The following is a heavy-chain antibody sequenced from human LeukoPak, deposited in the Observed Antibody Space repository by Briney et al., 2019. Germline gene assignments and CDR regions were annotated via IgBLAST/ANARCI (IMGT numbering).Heavy chain of an antibody. J-gene: IGHJ4*02. CDR1: GGSFSGYY. CDR2: INHSGST. CDR3: ARARYSSGWYPPAYFDY. V-gene: IGHV4-34*01. Sequence: PSETLSLTCAVYGGSFSGYYWSWIRQPPGKGLEWIGEINHSGSTNYNPSLKSRVTISVDTSKNQFSLKLSSVTAADTAVYYCARARYSSGWYPPAYFDYWGQGTLVTVSS. D-gene: IGHD6-19*01.